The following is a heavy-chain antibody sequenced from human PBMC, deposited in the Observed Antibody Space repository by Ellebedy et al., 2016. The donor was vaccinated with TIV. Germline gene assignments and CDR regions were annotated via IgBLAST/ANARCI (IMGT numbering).Heavy chain of an antibody. J-gene: IGHJ4*02. CDR1: GFTFSDYA. V-gene: IGHV3-30-3*01. Sequence: GESLKISXAASGFTFSDYAMHWVRQAPGKGLEWVTLISVDGSKEYYADSVKGRFTVSRDNAKNTMYLQMNSLRTEDTAVYYCARDGVGLIDLDSWGQGTLVTVSS. D-gene: IGHD3-3*01. CDR2: ISVDGSKE. CDR3: ARDGVGLIDLDS.